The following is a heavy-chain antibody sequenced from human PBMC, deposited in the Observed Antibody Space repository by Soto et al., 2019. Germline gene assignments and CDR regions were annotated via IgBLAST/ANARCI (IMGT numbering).Heavy chain of an antibody. CDR3: AREGEMPYYYYGLDV. CDR2: ISGYNGNT. V-gene: IGHV1-18*01. CDR1: GYTFTTYG. Sequence: QVQLVQSGAEVRKPGASVKVSCKASGYTFTTYGISWVRQAPGQGLEWMGWISGYNGNTKYAQKFQGRVTMTTDTSTSTVYMDRRSLRSDDTAVYYCAREGEMPYYYYGLDVWGQGTTVTVSS. J-gene: IGHJ6*02. D-gene: IGHD3-16*01.